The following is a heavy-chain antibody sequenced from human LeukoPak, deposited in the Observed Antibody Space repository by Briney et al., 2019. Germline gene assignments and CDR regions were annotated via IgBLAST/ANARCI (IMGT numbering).Heavy chain of an antibody. CDR2: IYHTGST. V-gene: IGHV4-30-2*01. D-gene: IGHD2-2*01. CDR3: AKLQYCSCTSCYWFDP. CDR1: GGSISSGLYS. Sequence: SETLSLTCDVSGGSISSGLYSWSWIRQPLGKGLEWIGYIYHTGSTYYNPSLKSRVTISVDTSKNQFSLRLSSVTAADTAVYYCAKLQYCSCTSCYWFDPWGQGTLVTVSS. J-gene: IGHJ5*02.